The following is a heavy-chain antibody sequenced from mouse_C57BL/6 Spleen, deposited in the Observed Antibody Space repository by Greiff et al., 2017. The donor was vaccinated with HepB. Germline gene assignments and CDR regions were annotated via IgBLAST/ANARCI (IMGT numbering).Heavy chain of an antibody. CDR2: ISYDGSN. J-gene: IGHJ2*01. V-gene: IGHV3-6*01. CDR3: AREDDLYYFDY. D-gene: IGHD2-3*01. CDR1: GYSITSGYY. Sequence: EVQLVESGPGLVKPSQSLSLTCSVTGYSITSGYYWNWIRQFPGNKLEWMGYISYDGSNNYNPSLKNRISITRDTSKNQFFLKLNSVTTEDTATYYCAREDDLYYFDYWGQGTTLTVSS.